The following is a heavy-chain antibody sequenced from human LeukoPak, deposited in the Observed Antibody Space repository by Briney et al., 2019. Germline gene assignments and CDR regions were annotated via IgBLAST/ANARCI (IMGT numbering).Heavy chain of an antibody. D-gene: IGHD5-12*01. CDR2: IDGDGSST. Sequence: GGSLRLSCAASGFTFSSYWMHWVRQAPGKGLVWVSRIDGDGSSTSYADSVKGRSTISSDNAKNTPYLQMNNLRAEDTAVYYCAKDPTYYSGSYFDSWGQGTLVTVSS. CDR1: GFTFSSYW. V-gene: IGHV3-74*01. J-gene: IGHJ4*02. CDR3: AKDPTYYSGSYFDS.